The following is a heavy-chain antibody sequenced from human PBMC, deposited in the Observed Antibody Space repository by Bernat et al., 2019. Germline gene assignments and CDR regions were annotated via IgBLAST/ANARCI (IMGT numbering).Heavy chain of an antibody. D-gene: IGHD2-2*01. CDR1: GGSISSYY. V-gene: IGHV4-59*01. CDR2: IYYSGST. J-gene: IGHJ5*02. CDR3: ARVVPAAKWFDP. Sequence: QVQLQESGPGLVKPLETLSLSCTVSGGSISSYYWSWIRQPPGKGLEWIGYIYYSGSTNYNPSLQSRVTISEDTSKNLFSLKLSSVTAADTAVYYCARVVPAAKWFDPWGQGTLVTVSS.